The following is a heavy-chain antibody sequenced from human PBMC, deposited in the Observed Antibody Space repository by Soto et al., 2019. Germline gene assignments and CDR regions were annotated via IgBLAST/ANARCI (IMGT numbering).Heavy chain of an antibody. J-gene: IGHJ4*02. CDR1: GGSISSSSYY. V-gene: IGHV4-39*01. Sequence: PSETLSLTCTVSGGSISSSSYYWGWIRQPPGKGLEWIGSIYYSGSTYYNPSLKSRVTISVDTSKNQFSLKLSSVTAADTAVYYCARLYCSSTSCYVDYWGQGTLVTVSS. CDR2: IYYSGST. CDR3: ARLYCSSTSCYVDY. D-gene: IGHD2-2*01.